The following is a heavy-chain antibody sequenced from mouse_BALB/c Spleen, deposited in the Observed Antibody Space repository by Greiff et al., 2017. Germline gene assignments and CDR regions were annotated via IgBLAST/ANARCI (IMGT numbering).Heavy chain of an antibody. Sequence: EVQLVESGPGLVKPSQSLSLTCTVTGYSITSDYAWNWIRQFPGNKLEWMGYISYSGSTSYNPSLKSRISITRDTSKNQFFLQLNSVTTEDTATYYCARFDGYYSFAYWGQGTLVTVSA. CDR3: ARFDGYYSFAY. D-gene: IGHD2-3*01. CDR2: ISYSGST. CDR1: GYSITSDYA. J-gene: IGHJ3*01. V-gene: IGHV3-2*02.